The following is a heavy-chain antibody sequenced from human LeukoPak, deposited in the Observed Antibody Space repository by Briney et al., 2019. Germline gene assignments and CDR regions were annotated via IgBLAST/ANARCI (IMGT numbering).Heavy chain of an antibody. CDR2: IRFDGSNE. CDR3: ARDNYYDSSGYDY. J-gene: IGHJ4*02. D-gene: IGHD3-22*01. Sequence: GGSLRLSCAASGFTFSSYGMHWVRQAPGKGLEWVALIRFDGSNEYYADSVKGRFTISRDNAKNSLYLQMNSLRAEDTAVYYCARDNYYDSSGYDYWGQGTLVTVSS. V-gene: IGHV3-30*02. CDR1: GFTFSSYG.